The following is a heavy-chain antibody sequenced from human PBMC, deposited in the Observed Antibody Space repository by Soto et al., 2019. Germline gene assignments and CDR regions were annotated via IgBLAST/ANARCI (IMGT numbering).Heavy chain of an antibody. CDR1: GYSFTSYW. CDR3: ARPSNNYVAH. J-gene: IGHJ4*02. Sequence: GESLKISCKGSGYSFTSYWIGWVRQMPGKGLERMGIIYPGDSDTRYSPPFQGQVTISADKSISTAYLQWNSLKASDTAMYYCARPSNNYVAHWGQGTLVTVSS. CDR2: IYPGDSDT. V-gene: IGHV5-51*01. D-gene: IGHD4-4*01.